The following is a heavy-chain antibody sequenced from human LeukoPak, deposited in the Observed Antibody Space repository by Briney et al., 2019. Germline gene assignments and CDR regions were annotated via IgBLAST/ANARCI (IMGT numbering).Heavy chain of an antibody. CDR3: ARDPCSSTSCYPNWYFDL. CDR1: GGTFSSYA. Sequence: SVKVSCKASGGTFSSYAISWVRQAPGQGLEWMGGIIPIFGTANYAQKFQGRVTITTDESTSTAYMELSSLRSEDTAVYYCARDPCSSTSCYPNWYFDLWGRGTLVTVSS. D-gene: IGHD2-2*01. V-gene: IGHV1-69*05. CDR2: IIPIFGTA. J-gene: IGHJ2*01.